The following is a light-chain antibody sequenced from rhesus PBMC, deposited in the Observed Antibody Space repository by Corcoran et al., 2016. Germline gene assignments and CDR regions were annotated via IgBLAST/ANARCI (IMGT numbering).Light chain of an antibody. CDR2: SAS. J-gene: IGKJ4*01. CDR3: QQYDDLPLT. CDR1: QGISSW. Sequence: DIQMTQSPSSLSASVGDKVTITCHARQGISSWLAWYQQKPGKAPKPLIYSASSFHRGVPLRFSGSGSGTDYTLTISSLQPEDFSTYYCQQYDDLPLTVGGGTKVEIK. V-gene: IGKV1-19*01.